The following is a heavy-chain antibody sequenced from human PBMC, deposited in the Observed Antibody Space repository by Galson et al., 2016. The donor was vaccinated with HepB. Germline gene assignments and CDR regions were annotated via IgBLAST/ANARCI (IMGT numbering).Heavy chain of an antibody. J-gene: IGHJ4*02. Sequence: SLRLSCAASGFTFSTYYMTWVRQPPGKGLEWVAIIKQDGGAKYYVDSLEGRFTISRDNAKNSLYLQMSSLRPEDTAVYYCALGQGFLADSWGQGTLVTVSS. V-gene: IGHV3-7*05. CDR2: IKQDGGAK. CDR1: GFTFSTYY. CDR3: ALGQGFLADS.